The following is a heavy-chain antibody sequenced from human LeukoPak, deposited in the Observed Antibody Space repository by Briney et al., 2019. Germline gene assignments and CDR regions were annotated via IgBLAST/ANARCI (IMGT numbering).Heavy chain of an antibody. CDR2: IHYIGGT. CDR3: VRHSGGWDPFQH. Sequence: SETLSLTCTVSGGSISSDYWSWIRQPPGKGLEWIGYIHYIGGTNYNPSLKSRVTILIDTSKNQFSLKLNSMTAADTAVYYCVRHSGGWDPFQHWGQGTLVTVSS. CDR1: GGSISSDY. V-gene: IGHV4-59*08. J-gene: IGHJ1*01. D-gene: IGHD6-25*01.